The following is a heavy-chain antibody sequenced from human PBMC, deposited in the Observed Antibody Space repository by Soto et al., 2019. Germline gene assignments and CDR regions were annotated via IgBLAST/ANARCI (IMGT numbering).Heavy chain of an antibody. D-gene: IGHD2-15*01. V-gene: IGHV3-30-3*01. CDR3: ARAGCDGGSCYTLVGLRYGMDV. Sequence: QVQLVESGGGVGQPGRSLRLSCAASGFTFSSYAMHWVRQAPGKGLEGVAGISYDGSNKYYADSVKGRFPISRDNSKNRLYLHMNSVRAEDTVVYYCARAGCDGGSCYTLVGLRYGMDVWGQGTTVTVSS. CDR1: GFTFSSYA. CDR2: ISYDGSNK. J-gene: IGHJ6*02.